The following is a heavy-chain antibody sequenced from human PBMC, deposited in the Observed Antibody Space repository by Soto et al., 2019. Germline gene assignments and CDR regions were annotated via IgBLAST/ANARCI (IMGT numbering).Heavy chain of an antibody. CDR2: IKQDGGEK. V-gene: IGHV3-7*05. D-gene: IGHD2-21*02. CDR3: ARPVASVVAPAAIRY. J-gene: IGHJ4*02. CDR1: GFTFSSYW. Sequence: EVQLVESGGGLVQPGGSLRLSCAASGFTFSSYWMTWVRQAPGKGLEWVANIKQDGGEKNYVDSVKGRFTISRDNAENSLYLQMNSLRAEDTAVYYCARPVASVVAPAAIRYWGQGALVTVSS.